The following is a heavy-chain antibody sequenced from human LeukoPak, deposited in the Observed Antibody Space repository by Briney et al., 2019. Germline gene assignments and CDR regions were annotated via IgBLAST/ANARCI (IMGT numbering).Heavy chain of an antibody. CDR3: ARKIRGWYVEGVVFDY. Sequence: PSQTLSLTCTVSGGSISSGGYYWSWIRQHPGKGLEWIGYIYYSGSTYYNPSLKSRVTISVDTSKNQFSLKLSSVTAADTAVYYCARKIRGWYVEGVVFDYWGQGTLVTVSS. D-gene: IGHD6-19*01. V-gene: IGHV4-31*03. CDR1: GGSISSGGYY. J-gene: IGHJ4*02. CDR2: IYYSGST.